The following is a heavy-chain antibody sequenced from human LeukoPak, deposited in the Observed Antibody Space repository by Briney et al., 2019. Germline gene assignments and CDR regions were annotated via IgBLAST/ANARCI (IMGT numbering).Heavy chain of an antibody. V-gene: IGHV3-30-3*01. J-gene: IGHJ6*02. CDR2: ISYDGSNK. CDR1: GFTFSSYA. Sequence: PGRSLRLSCAASGFTFSSYAMHWVRQAPGKGLEWVAVISYDGSNKYYADSVKGRFTISRDNSKNTQYLQMNSLRAEDTAVYYCARDNYGMDVWGQGTTVTVSS. CDR3: ARDNYGMDV.